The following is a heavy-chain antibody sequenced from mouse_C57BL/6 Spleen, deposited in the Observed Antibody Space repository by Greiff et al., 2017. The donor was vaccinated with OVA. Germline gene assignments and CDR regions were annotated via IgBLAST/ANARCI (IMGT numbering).Heavy chain of an antibody. CDR1: GFTFSSYG. CDR3: ARQDYGSPNFDY. J-gene: IGHJ2*01. D-gene: IGHD1-1*01. CDR2: ISSGGSYT. Sequence: EVMLVESGGDLVKPGGSLKLSCAASGFTFSSYGMSWVRQTPDKRLEWVATISSGGSYTYYPDSVKGRFTISRDNAKNTLYLQMSSLKSEDTAMYYCARQDYGSPNFDYWGQGTTLTVSS. V-gene: IGHV5-6*02.